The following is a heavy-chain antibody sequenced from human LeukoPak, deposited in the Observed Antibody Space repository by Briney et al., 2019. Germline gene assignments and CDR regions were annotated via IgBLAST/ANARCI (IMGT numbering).Heavy chain of an antibody. CDR2: TWYDGSNK. CDR1: GFIFSSYG. D-gene: IGHD4-17*01. V-gene: IGHV3-33*01. CDR3: ARDHGDYSGKDY. J-gene: IGHJ4*02. Sequence: GRSLRLFCAASGFIFSSYGMHWVRQAPGKGLEWVAVTWYDGSNKYYADAVKGRFTISRDNSKNTLYLQMNSLRAEDTAVYFCARDHGDYSGKDYWGQGTLVTVSS.